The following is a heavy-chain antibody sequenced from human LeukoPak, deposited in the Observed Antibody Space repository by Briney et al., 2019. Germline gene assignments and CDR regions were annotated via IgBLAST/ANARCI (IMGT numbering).Heavy chain of an antibody. D-gene: IGHD3-10*01. CDR3: ARVYGSGSYYYHYAMDV. Sequence: PGRSLRLSCAASGFTFSSFGMHWVRQAPGKGLEWVAVIWYDGNRKYYEEPVKGRFIISRDNSKNTLYLQMNSLRAEDTAVYYCARVYGSGSYYYHYAMDVWGRGTTVTVSS. CDR2: IWYDGNRK. CDR1: GFTFSSFG. J-gene: IGHJ6*02. V-gene: IGHV3-33*01.